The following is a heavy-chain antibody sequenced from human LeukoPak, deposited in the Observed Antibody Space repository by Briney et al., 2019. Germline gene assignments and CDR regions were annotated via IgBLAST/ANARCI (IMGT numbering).Heavy chain of an antibody. V-gene: IGHV3-64*01. Sequence: PGGSLRLSCAASGFTFSSYAMHWVRQAPGKGLEYVSAISSNGGSTYYANSVKGRFTISRDNSKNSLFLQMNSLRVEDTAVYYCARTTMVRGVTPWGQGTLVTVSS. CDR2: ISSNGGST. CDR1: GFTFSSYA. CDR3: ARTTMVRGVTP. D-gene: IGHD3-10*01. J-gene: IGHJ4*02.